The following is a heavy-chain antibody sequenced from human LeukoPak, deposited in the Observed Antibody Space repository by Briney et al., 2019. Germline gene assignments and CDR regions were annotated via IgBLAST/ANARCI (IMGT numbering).Heavy chain of an antibody. CDR3: ARDWPLGYMDV. J-gene: IGHJ6*03. Sequence: ASVKVSCKASGYTFTSYGISWVRQAPGQGLEWMGWISAYNGNTNYAQNLQGRVSLTTDTSTSTAYMEMRSLRSDDTAVYYCARDWPLGYMDVWGKGTTVTVSS. CDR2: ISAYNGNT. V-gene: IGHV1-18*01. CDR1: GYTFTSYG.